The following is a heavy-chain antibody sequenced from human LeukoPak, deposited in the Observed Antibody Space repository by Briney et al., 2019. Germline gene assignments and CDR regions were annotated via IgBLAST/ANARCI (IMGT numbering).Heavy chain of an antibody. CDR2: IYPGDSDT. D-gene: IGHD2-2*01. J-gene: IGHJ4*02. CDR1: GYSFTSYW. V-gene: IGHV5-51*01. CDR3: ARFPPVPATAFFDY. Sequence: LGESLKISCKGSGYSFTSYWIGWVRQMPGKGLEWMGIIYPGDSDTRYSPSFQGQVTISADKSISTAYLQWSSLKASDTAMHYCARFPPVPATAFFDYWGQGTLVTVSS.